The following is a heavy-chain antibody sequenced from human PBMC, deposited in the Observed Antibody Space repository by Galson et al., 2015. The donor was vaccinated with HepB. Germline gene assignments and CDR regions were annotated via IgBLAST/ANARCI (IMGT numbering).Heavy chain of an antibody. CDR3: AKDPLAVAAAGVFDY. J-gene: IGHJ4*02. CDR1: GFTFSSYG. D-gene: IGHD6-13*01. Sequence: SLRLSCAASGFTFSSYGMHWVRQAPGKGLEWVAFIRYDGSNKYYAVSVKGRFTISRDNSKNTLYLQMNSLRAEDTAVYYCAKDPLAVAAAGVFDYWGQGTLVTVSS. V-gene: IGHV3-30*02. CDR2: IRYDGSNK.